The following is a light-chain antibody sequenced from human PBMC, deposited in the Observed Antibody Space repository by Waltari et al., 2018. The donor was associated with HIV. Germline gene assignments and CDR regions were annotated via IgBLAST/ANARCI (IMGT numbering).Light chain of an antibody. CDR1: ALPTRY. Sequence: SYELTQPPPVQVSPGKTARTTCSGDALPTRYAYWYWQKPGQAPVLVIYKDNERPSGIPERFSGSSAGTTVTLTISGVQAEDEADYYCQSADSSGTHWVFGGGTKLTVL. CDR3: QSADSSGTHWV. J-gene: IGLJ3*02. V-gene: IGLV3-25*03. CDR2: KDN.